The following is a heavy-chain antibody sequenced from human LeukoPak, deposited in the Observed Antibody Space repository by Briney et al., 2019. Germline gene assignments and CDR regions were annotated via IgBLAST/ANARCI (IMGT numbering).Heavy chain of an antibody. V-gene: IGHV3-23*01. Sequence: PGGSLRLPCAASGFTFNSYAMSWVRQAPGKGLEWVSALSGGGGSTYYADSVKGRFTISRDNSKNTVSLQMNSLRVEDTAVYYCADPGVGYWGQGSLVTVSA. CDR2: LSGGGGST. CDR3: ADPGVGY. J-gene: IGHJ4*02. CDR1: GFTFNSYA. D-gene: IGHD2-8*01.